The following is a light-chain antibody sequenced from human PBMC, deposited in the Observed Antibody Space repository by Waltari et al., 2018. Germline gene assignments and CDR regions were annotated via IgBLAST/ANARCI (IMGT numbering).Light chain of an antibody. CDR2: EVF. Sequence: QSALTQPPSASGSPGQSITISCPGTSSDVGGYNPVPWYQQYPGKVPKLLISEVFKRPSGVPSRFSGYKSGNTAYLTVSGLQAEDEADYYCSSSATDGDYFVFGTGTKVTVL. CDR3: SSSATDGDYFV. J-gene: IGLJ1*01. V-gene: IGLV2-8*01. CDR1: SSDVGGYNP.